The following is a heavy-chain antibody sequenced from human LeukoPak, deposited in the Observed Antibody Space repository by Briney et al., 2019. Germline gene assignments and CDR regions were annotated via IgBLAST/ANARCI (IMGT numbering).Heavy chain of an antibody. V-gene: IGHV3-23*01. J-gene: IGHJ4*02. CDR1: GFTFSTNA. Sequence: GGSLRLSCLTSGFTFSTNAMSWVRQAPGKGLEWISGISGSGASTYYADSVKGRFTISRDNAKNSLYLQMNSLRAEDTAVYYCARDREDCGGDCYIPDYWGQGTLVTVSS. CDR2: ISGSGAST. D-gene: IGHD2-21*02. CDR3: ARDREDCGGDCYIPDY.